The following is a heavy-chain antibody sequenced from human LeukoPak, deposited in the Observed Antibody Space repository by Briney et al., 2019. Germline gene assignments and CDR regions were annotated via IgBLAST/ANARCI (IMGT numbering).Heavy chain of an antibody. CDR3: ARGLYADYAFDY. J-gene: IGHJ4*02. CDR1: VFTFSTNY. V-gene: IGHV3-66*01. CDR2: IYSWVNT. Sequence: GWSLRLSCASSVFTFSTNYMSWVRQAAGKGLDWVSVIYSWVNTYYADSVKGRCTISSDHSKNTVYLQMNSLRAEDTAVYYCARGLYADYAFDYWGQGTLVTVSS. D-gene: IGHD4-17*01.